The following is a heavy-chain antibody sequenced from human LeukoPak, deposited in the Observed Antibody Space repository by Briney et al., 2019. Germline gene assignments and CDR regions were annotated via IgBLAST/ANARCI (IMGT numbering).Heavy chain of an antibody. V-gene: IGHV3-23*01. D-gene: IGHD3-16*01. J-gene: IGHJ4*02. CDR2: ISGGGGST. Sequence: GGSLRLSCTTSGFTFSSFAMSWVRQAPGKGLEWVSAISGGGGSTYYADSVKGRFTISRDNSKYTLYLQMNSLRAEDTAVYYCAKITGSCFDYWGQGTLVTVSS. CDR1: GFTFSSFA. CDR3: AKITGSCFDY.